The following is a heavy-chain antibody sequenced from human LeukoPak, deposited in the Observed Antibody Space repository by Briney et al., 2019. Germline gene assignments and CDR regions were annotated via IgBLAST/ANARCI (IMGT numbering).Heavy chain of an antibody. V-gene: IGHV1-24*01. CDR3: ATVRVSMVRGVITADWFDP. Sequence: VASVKVSCKVSGYTLTELSMHWVRQAPGKGLEWMGGFDPEDGETIYAQKFQGRVTMTDDTSTDTAYMELSSLRSEDTAVYYCATVRVSMVRGVITADWFDPWGQGTLVTVSS. CDR1: GYTLTELS. D-gene: IGHD3-10*01. CDR2: FDPEDGET. J-gene: IGHJ5*02.